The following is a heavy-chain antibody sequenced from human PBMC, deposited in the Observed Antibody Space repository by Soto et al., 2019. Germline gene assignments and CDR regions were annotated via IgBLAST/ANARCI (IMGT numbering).Heavy chain of an antibody. CDR1: SGSISSGGYY. CDR3: AREESGGSTSYFDF. CDR2: IYYSGST. J-gene: IGHJ4*02. V-gene: IGHV4-31*03. Sequence: QVQLQESGPGLVKPSQTLSLTCTVSSGSISSGGYYWSWIRQHPGKGLEWIVYIYYSGSTYYNPSLKSRVTISIDTSKNQFSLKLSSVTAADTAVYSCAREESGGSTSYFDFWGQGTLVTVSS. D-gene: IGHD3-10*01.